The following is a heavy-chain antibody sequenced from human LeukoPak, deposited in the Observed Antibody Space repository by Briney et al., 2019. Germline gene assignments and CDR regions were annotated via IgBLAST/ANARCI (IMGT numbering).Heavy chain of an antibody. CDR1: GFTSSSYW. J-gene: IGHJ4*02. V-gene: IGHV3-7*01. Sequence: PGGSLRLSCAASGFTSSSYWMNWVRQAPGKGLEWVANINQDGSAQHYVDSVKGRFTFSRDNAMNSLFLQMNNLRAEDTAVYYCARDVHGGAFNYWGQGTLVTVSS. CDR2: INQDGSAQ. CDR3: ARDVHGGAFNY. D-gene: IGHD4-23*01.